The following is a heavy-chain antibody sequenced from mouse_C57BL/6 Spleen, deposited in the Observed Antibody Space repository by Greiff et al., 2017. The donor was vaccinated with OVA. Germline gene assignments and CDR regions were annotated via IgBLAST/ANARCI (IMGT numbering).Heavy chain of an antibody. CDR3: ARWYPYAMDY. CDR1: GYTFTDYY. Sequence: VQLQQSGPELVKPGASVKISCKASGYTFTDYYMNWVKQSHGKSLEWIGDINPNNGGTRYNQKFKGKATLTVDKSSSTAYMELRSLTSEDSAVYYCARWYPYAMDYWGQGTSVTVSS. V-gene: IGHV1-26*01. CDR2: INPNNGGT. D-gene: IGHD1-1*02. J-gene: IGHJ4*01.